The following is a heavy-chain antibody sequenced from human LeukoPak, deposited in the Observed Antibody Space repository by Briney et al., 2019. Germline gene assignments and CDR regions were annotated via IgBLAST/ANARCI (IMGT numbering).Heavy chain of an antibody. Sequence: PGGSLRLSCAASGFTFDDYAMHRVRQAPGKGLEWVSGISWNSGSIGYADSVKGRFTISRDNAKNSLYLQMNSLRAEDTALYYCAKEAPPPYSSSWFGTRYFDYWGQGTLVTVYS. CDR1: GFTFDDYA. J-gene: IGHJ4*02. CDR3: AKEAPPPYSSSWFGTRYFDY. CDR2: ISWNSGSI. V-gene: IGHV3-9*01. D-gene: IGHD6-13*01.